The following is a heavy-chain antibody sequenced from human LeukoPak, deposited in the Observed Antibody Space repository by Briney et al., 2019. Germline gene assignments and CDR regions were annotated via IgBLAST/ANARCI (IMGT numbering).Heavy chain of an antibody. CDR3: VRGTGC. J-gene: IGHJ4*02. CDR2: ISSNGDNT. V-gene: IGHV3-64D*06. Sequence: GGSLRLSCSVSGFTFSTYVMHWVRQAPGKGLEYVSAISSNGDNTYYADSVKGRFTISRDNSKNTLYLQMSSLRADDTAVYHCVRGTGCWGQGTLVTVSS. D-gene: IGHD6-19*01. CDR1: GFTFSTYV.